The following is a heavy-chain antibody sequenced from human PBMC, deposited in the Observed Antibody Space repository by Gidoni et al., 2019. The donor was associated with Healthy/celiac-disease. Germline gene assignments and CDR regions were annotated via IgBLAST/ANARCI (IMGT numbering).Heavy chain of an antibody. D-gene: IGHD4-17*01. Sequence: VQPGGSLRLSCAASGFTFSSYAMSWVRQAPGKGLEWVSAIRGSGGSTYYADSVKGRFTISRDNSKNTLYLQMNSLRAEDTAVYYCAKVQYGDYVRSLAYFDYWGQGTLVTVSS. CDR3: AKVQYGDYVRSLAYFDY. CDR2: IRGSGGST. V-gene: IGHV3-23*01. J-gene: IGHJ4*02. CDR1: GFTFSSYA.